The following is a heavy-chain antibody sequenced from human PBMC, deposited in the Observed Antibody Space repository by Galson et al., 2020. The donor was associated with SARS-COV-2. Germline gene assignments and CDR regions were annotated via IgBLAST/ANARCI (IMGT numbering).Heavy chain of an antibody. V-gene: IGHV3-30*18. J-gene: IGHJ6*02. CDR2: ISYDGSNK. CDR3: AKEGHIAVAGRYGMDV. D-gene: IGHD6-19*01. Sequence: GESLKISCAASGFTFSSYGMHWVRQAPGKGLEWVAIISYDGSNKYYADSVKGRFTISRDNSKNTLYLQMNSLRAEDTAVYYCAKEGHIAVAGRYGMDVWGQGTTVTVSS. CDR1: GFTFSSYG.